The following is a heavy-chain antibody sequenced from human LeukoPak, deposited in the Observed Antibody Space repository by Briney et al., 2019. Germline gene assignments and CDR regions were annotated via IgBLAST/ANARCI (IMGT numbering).Heavy chain of an antibody. CDR1: GFTVSSNY. J-gene: IGHJ3*01. D-gene: IGHD1-26*01. CDR3: ARAGYYGLNAFDV. Sequence: GGSLRLSCAASGFTVSSNYMSWVRQAPGKGLEWVSITYSGGSTYYADSVKGRFTISRDNSKNTLYLQMNSLRAEDTAVYYCARAGYYGLNAFDVWGQGTMVSVSS. CDR2: TYSGGST. V-gene: IGHV3-53*01.